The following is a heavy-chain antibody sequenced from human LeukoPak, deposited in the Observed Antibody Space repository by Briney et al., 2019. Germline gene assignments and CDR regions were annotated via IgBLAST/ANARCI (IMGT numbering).Heavy chain of an antibody. CDR1: GYTFTSYG. D-gene: IGHD3-10*01. V-gene: IGHV1-18*01. CDR3: ARHGSGSYYPIDY. Sequence: ASVKVSCKASGYTFTSYGISWVRQAPGQGLEWTGWISAYNGNTNYAQKLQGRVTMTTDTSTSTAYRELRSLRSDDTAVYYCARHGSGSYYPIDYWGQGTLVTVSS. J-gene: IGHJ4*02. CDR2: ISAYNGNT.